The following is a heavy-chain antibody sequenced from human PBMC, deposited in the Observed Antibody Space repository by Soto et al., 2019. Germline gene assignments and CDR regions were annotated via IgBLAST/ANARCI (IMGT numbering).Heavy chain of an antibody. CDR2: IYDSGSP. Sequence: QVQLQESGPGLVKPSETLSLTCTVSGGSTSSFYWSWIRRPPGKGLEWIGYIYDSGSPDYNPSLKIRVTMSLDTSKNQFCLKLRFVTAADTAVYYCATASSSGSSGELDYWGHVTLVTVSA. CDR1: GGSTSSFY. D-gene: IGHD3-22*01. CDR3: ATASSSGSSGELDY. V-gene: IGHV4-59*01. J-gene: IGHJ4*01.